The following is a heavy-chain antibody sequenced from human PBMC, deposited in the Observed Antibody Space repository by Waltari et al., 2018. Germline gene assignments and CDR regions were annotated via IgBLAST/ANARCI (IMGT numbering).Heavy chain of an antibody. CDR2: ISGSGLST. CDR1: GFTFSRNA. D-gene: IGHD2-2*01. Sequence: EVQLLESGGGLVQSGGSLRLSCAASGFTFSRNAITWVRQVPGKGRDGVAFISGSGLSTLYADSVKGRFTISRDNSKSTVSLHMDNLRGEDTALYYCARGTTSSTSCFFDYWGQGALVTVPS. V-gene: IGHV3-23*01. J-gene: IGHJ4*02. CDR3: ARGTTSSTSCFFDY.